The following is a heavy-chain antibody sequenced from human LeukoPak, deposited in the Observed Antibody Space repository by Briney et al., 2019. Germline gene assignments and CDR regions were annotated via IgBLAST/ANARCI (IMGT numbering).Heavy chain of an antibody. J-gene: IGHJ4*02. V-gene: IGHV3-73*01. D-gene: IGHD1-26*01. Sequence: GGSLRLSCAASGFTFSGSAMHWVRQASGRGLEWVGRIRSKANSYATAYAASVKGRFTMSRDDSKNTSYLQMNSLKTEDTAVYYCTRPVWDRDYWGQGTLVTVSS. CDR3: TRPVWDRDY. CDR2: IRSKANSYAT. CDR1: GFTFSGSA.